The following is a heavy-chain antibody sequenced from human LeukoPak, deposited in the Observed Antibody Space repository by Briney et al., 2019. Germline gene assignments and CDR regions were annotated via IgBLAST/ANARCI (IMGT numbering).Heavy chain of an antibody. CDR3: ASQFMVRGVTSLFDY. D-gene: IGHD3-10*01. J-gene: IGHJ4*02. V-gene: IGHV4-39*07. CDR1: GGSISSSNYY. CDR2: IYYSGST. Sequence: SETLSLTCTVSGGSISSSNYYWGWIRQPPGKGLEWIGSIYYSGSTYYNPSLKSRVTISVDTSKNQFSLKLSSVTAADTAVYYCASQFMVRGVTSLFDYWGQGTLVTVSS.